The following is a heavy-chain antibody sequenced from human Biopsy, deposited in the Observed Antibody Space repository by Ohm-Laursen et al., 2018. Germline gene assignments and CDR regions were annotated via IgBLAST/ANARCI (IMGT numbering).Heavy chain of an antibody. V-gene: IGHV4-59*01. Sequence: TLFLTCTVSGGSISSDWWSWIRQTPGKGLEWIGYVYYSGTTTYNPSLRSRVTISVDTSMNQISLRLQSVTAADTAIYYCTRATNSTGWPYYYFYGMDIWGQGTTVTVSS. CDR1: GGSISSDW. CDR2: VYYSGTT. D-gene: IGHD2/OR15-2a*01. J-gene: IGHJ6*02. CDR3: TRATNSTGWPYYYFYGMDI.